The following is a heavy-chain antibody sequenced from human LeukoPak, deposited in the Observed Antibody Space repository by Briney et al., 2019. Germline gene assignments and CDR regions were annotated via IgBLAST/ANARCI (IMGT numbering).Heavy chain of an antibody. CDR3: ARHRYYYDSSGYLGENWFDP. D-gene: IGHD3-22*01. V-gene: IGHV4-39*01. CDR2: IYYSGST. Sequence: SETLSLTCTVSGGSISSSSYYWGWIRQAPGKGLEWIGSIYYSGSTYYNPSLKSRVTISVDTSKNQFSLKLSSVTAADTAVYYCARHRYYYDSSGYLGENWFDPWGQGTLVTVSS. CDR1: GGSISSSSYY. J-gene: IGHJ5*02.